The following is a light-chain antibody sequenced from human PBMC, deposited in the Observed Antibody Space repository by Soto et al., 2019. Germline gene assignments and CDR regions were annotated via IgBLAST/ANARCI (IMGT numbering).Light chain of an antibody. V-gene: IGKV1-27*01. Sequence: DIQMTQSPSSLSASLGDRVTITCRASQGIGVYLAWFQQRSVRVPSLLIYAASTFQSGVPSRFSGGGSGTDFTLTISSLQPEDVATYYCQKYNSPPLTFGGGTKVDIK. CDR1: QGIGVY. J-gene: IGKJ4*01. CDR2: AAS. CDR3: QKYNSPPLT.